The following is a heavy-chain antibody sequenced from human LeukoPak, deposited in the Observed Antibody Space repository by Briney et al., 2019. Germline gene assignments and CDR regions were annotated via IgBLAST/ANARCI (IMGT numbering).Heavy chain of an antibody. J-gene: IGHJ4*02. V-gene: IGHV3-43D*03. CDR2: ISWDGGST. Sequence: GGSLRLSCAASGFTFDDYAMHWVRQAPGKGLEWVSLISWDGGSTYYADSVKGRFTISRDNSKNFLYLQMNSPRAEDTALYYCAKDLAAAGLYYFDYWGQGTLVTVSS. D-gene: IGHD6-13*01. CDR1: GFTFDDYA. CDR3: AKDLAAAGLYYFDY.